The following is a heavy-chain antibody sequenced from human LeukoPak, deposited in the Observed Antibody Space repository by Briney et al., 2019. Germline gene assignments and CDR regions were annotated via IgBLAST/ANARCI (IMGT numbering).Heavy chain of an antibody. J-gene: IGHJ4*02. Sequence: ASVKVSCKASGYTFTSYYMHWVRQAPGQGLEWMGIINPSGGSTSCAQKFQGRVTMTRDTSTSTVYMELSSLRSEDTAVYYCARVRAEGTVTTYYFDYWGQGTLVTVSS. V-gene: IGHV1-46*01. D-gene: IGHD4-17*01. CDR1: GYTFTSYY. CDR2: INPSGGST. CDR3: ARVRAEGTVTTYYFDY.